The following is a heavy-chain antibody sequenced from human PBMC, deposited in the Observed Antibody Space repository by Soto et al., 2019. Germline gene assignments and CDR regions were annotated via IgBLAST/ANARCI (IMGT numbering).Heavy chain of an antibody. Sequence: GASVKVSCKASGYNITSLYAHWVRQAPGQGLEWMGIINPRNGKTTYAQKFQGRVTMTSDTSTATMYMELNGLKSDDTAIYLCVRYGFDFWGPGTLVTVSS. V-gene: IGHV1-46*01. CDR2: INPRNGKT. J-gene: IGHJ4*02. D-gene: IGHD3-10*01. CDR1: GYNITSLY. CDR3: VRYGFDF.